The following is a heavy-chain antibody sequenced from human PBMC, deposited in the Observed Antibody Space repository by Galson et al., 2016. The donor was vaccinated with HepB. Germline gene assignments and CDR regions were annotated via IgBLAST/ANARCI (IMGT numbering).Heavy chain of an antibody. CDR1: GFSLTTSGVS. D-gene: IGHD6-13*01. CDR3: VYNSPRQQLAPNNYQYYYMDV. Sequence: PALVKPTQTLTLTCTFSGFSLTTSGVSVGWIRQPPGKAPEWLALIYWDDDNRYSPSLNTRLTITKDTSKNQVVLTMTNMDPVDTGTYYCVYNSPRQQLAPNNYQYYYMDVWGKGTTVTVSS. CDR2: IYWDDDN. V-gene: IGHV2-5*04. J-gene: IGHJ6*03.